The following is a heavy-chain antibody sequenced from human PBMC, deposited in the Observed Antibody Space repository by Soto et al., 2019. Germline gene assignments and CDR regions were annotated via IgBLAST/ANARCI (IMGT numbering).Heavy chain of an antibody. J-gene: IGHJ4*02. Sequence: GASVKVSCKASGYTFTIYYLAWVRQATGQGPEWMGWLNPNSGNTGYAQKFQGRVTMTRDISISTAYLELSSLRSEDTAVYYCARSNRIGTTDDGFDYWGQGTLVTVSS. D-gene: IGHD1-1*01. CDR3: ARSNRIGTTDDGFDY. CDR2: LNPNSGNT. CDR1: GYTFTIYY. V-gene: IGHV1-8*01.